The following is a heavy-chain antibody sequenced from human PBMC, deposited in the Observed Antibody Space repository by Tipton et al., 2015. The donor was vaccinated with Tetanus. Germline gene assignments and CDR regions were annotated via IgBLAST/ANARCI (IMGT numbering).Heavy chain of an antibody. CDR2: INPNDGVT. CDR3: ARDVRVAQSDAFDT. V-gene: IGHV1-2*06. CDR1: GYRFSGYN. J-gene: IGHJ3*02. Sequence: QVQLVQSGAEVKKPGASGRVACTASGYRFSGYNLHWVRQAPGQELEWLGRINPNDGVTGFAQKFQGRVTLTRDMTMTTVYMDLIRLTSDDTAVYYCARDVRVAQSDAFDTWGQGTMVTASS. D-gene: IGHD3-10*01.